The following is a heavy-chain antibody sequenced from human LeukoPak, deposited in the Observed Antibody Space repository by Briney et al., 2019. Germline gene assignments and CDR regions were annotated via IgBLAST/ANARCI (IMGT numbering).Heavy chain of an antibody. V-gene: IGHV3-30*03. CDR2: ISYDGSNK. CDR1: GFTFSNAW. Sequence: PGGSLRLSCTASGFTFSNAWMNWVRQAPGKGLEWVAVISYDGSNKYYADSVKGRFTISRDNSKNTLYLQMNSLRAEDTAVYYCARDGGYDFWSGYYQDYWGQGTLVTVSS. CDR3: ARDGGYDFWSGYYQDY. D-gene: IGHD3-3*01. J-gene: IGHJ4*02.